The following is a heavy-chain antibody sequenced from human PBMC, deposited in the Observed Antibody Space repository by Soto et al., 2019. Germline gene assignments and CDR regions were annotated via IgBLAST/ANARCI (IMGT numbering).Heavy chain of an antibody. D-gene: IGHD3-10*01. Sequence: GASVKVSCKASGYTFTSYDINSVRQATGQGLEWMGWMNPNSGNTGYAQKFQGRVTMTRNTSISTAYMKLSSLRSEDTAVYYCARVSYYYYYYYYMDVWGKGTTVTVSS. CDR1: GYTFTSYD. J-gene: IGHJ6*03. CDR2: MNPNSGNT. V-gene: IGHV1-8*01. CDR3: ARVSYYYYYYYYMDV.